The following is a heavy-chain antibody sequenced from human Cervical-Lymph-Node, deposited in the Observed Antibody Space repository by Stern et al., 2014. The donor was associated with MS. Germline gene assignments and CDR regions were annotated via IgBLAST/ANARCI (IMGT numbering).Heavy chain of an antibody. CDR3: AREMYSSSYYGLDV. J-gene: IGHJ6*02. Sequence: QLQLQESGPGLVRPSETLSLTCAVSGDAMSSRSYYWTWIRQHPEKGLEWIGYIYYGGSTSYNPSLRGRATISVDTSQNQFFLRLTSVTAADTAVYYCAREMYSSSYYGLDVWGQGATVTVSS. V-gene: IGHV4-31*02. CDR2: IYYGGST. CDR1: GDAMSSRSYY. D-gene: IGHD6-6*01.